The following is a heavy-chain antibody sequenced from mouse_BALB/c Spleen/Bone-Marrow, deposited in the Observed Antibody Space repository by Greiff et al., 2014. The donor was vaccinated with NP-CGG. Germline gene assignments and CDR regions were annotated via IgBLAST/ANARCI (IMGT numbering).Heavy chain of an antibody. CDR3: TRRGLYYGYAMDY. J-gene: IGHJ4*01. CDR1: GYSITSGYS. V-gene: IGHV3-1*02. CDR2: IHYSGST. Sequence: VQLKQSGPDLVKPSQSLSLTCTVTGYSITSGYSWHWIRQFPGNKLEWMGYIHYSGSTSYNPSLKSRISITRDTSKNQFFLQLNSVTTEVTATYYCTRRGLYYGYAMDYWGQGTSVTVSS. D-gene: IGHD1-1*02.